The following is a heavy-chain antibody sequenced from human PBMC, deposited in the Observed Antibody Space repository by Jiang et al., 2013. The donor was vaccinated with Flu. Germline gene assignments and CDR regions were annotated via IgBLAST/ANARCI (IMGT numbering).Heavy chain of an antibody. CDR1: GFTFSSYA. CDR2: ISYDGSNK. Sequence: VQLLESGGGVVQPGRSLRLSCAASGFTFSSYAMHWVRQAPGKGLEWVAVISYDGSNKYYADSVKGRFTISRDNSKNTLYLQMNSLRAEDTAVYYCAKTNQGYQLLYWFDPWGQG. V-gene: IGHV3-30-3*01. CDR3: AKTNQGYQLLYWFDP. J-gene: IGHJ5*02. D-gene: IGHD2-2*01.